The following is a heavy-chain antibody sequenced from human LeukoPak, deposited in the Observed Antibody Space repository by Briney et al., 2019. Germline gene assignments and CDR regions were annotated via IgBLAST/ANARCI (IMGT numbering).Heavy chain of an antibody. CDR3: AREVSDYGGNWFDP. Sequence: SETLSLTCTVSGGSISSYYWSWIRQPPGKGLEWVGYIYYTGTTNYNPSLKSRVTISIDTSKNQFSLKLNSVTAADTAVYYCAREVSDYGGNWFDPWGQGTLVTVSS. V-gene: IGHV4-59*01. CDR1: GGSISSYY. CDR2: IYYTGTT. D-gene: IGHD4/OR15-4a*01. J-gene: IGHJ5*02.